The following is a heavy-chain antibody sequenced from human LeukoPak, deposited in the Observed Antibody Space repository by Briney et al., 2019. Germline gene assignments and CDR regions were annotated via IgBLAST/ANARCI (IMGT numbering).Heavy chain of an antibody. CDR3: ARTNYVWGSYVY. D-gene: IGHD3-16*01. CDR1: GGSISDYY. V-gene: IGHV4-4*07. Sequence: SETLSLTCTVSGGSISDYYWSWIRQPAGKGLEWIGHIYTGGNTNYNPSLESRVTMSVDTSKNQFSLKLRSVTAADTAVYYCARTNYVWGSYVYWGQGTLVTVSS. J-gene: IGHJ4*02. CDR2: IYTGGNT.